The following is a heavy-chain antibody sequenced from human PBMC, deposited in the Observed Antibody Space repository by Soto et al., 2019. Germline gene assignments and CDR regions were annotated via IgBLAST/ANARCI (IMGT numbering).Heavy chain of an antibody. J-gene: IGHJ4*02. Sequence: GASVKVSCKASGYTFTSYAMHWVRQAPGQRLEWMGWINAGNGNTKYSQKFQGRVTITRDTSASTAHMELSSLRSEDTAVYYCARGTMYYDILTGLLDYWGQGTLVTVSS. CDR1: GYTFTSYA. CDR3: ARGTMYYDILTGLLDY. D-gene: IGHD3-9*01. V-gene: IGHV1-3*01. CDR2: INAGNGNT.